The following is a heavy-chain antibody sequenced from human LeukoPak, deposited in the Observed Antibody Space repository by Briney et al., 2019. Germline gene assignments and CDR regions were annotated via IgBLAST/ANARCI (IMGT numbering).Heavy chain of an antibody. D-gene: IGHD2-8*01. CDR1: EFTFRKYA. CDR3: ARAPGYCNNGVCFGDYEYGMDV. CDR2: ISFHGSNA. Sequence: PGRSLRLSCAVSEFTFRKYAFYWVHQAPGKGLQCVAAISFHGSNAHFADSVKGRFAISRDDSKSTVYLQMNNLRTEGTAVYYCARAPGYCNNGVCFGDYEYGMDVWGQGTTVAVS. V-gene: IGHV3-30*09. J-gene: IGHJ6*02.